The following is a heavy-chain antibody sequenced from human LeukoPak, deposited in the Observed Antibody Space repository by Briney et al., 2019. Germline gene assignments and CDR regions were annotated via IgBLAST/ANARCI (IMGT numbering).Heavy chain of an antibody. CDR2: INTNTGNP. CDR1: GYTFTSYA. J-gene: IGHJ6*02. CDR3: ASPHPYTAMVSLDYYGMDV. Sequence: ASVKVSCKASGYTFTSYAMNWVRQAPGQGLEWMGWINTNTGNPTYAQGFTGRFVFSLDTSVSTAYLQIGSLKAEDTAVYYCASPHPYTAMVSLDYYGMDVWGQGTTVTVSS. D-gene: IGHD5-18*01. V-gene: IGHV7-4-1*01.